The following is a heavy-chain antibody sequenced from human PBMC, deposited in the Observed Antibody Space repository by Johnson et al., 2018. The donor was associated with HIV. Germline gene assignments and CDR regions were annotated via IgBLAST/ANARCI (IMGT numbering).Heavy chain of an antibody. V-gene: IGHV3-20*04. CDR2: INWNGGST. Sequence: VQLVESGGGVVRPGGSLRLSCAASGFTFDDYGMSWVRQAPGKGLEWVSGINWNGGSTYYANSVKGRFTISRDNSKNTLYLQMGSLSVEDMAVYYCARDDYNVWSCRSGGAFDIWGQGTMVTVSS. D-gene: IGHD3-3*01. CDR1: GFTFDDYG. J-gene: IGHJ3*02. CDR3: ARDDYNVWSCRSGGAFDI.